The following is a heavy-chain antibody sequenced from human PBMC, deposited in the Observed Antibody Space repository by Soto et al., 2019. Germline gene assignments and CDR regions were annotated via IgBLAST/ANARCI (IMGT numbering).Heavy chain of an antibody. D-gene: IGHD3-10*01. J-gene: IGHJ6*02. Sequence: SETLSLTCTVSGGSISSYYWSWIRQPPGKGLEWIGYIYYSGSTNYNPSLKSRVTISVDTSKNQFSLKLSSVTAADTAVYYCASSMVRGVGFYGMDVWGQGTTVTVSS. V-gene: IGHV4-59*08. CDR1: GGSISSYY. CDR3: ASSMVRGVGFYGMDV. CDR2: IYYSGST.